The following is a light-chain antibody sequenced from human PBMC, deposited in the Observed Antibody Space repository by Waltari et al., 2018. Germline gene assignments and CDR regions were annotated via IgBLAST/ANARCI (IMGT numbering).Light chain of an antibody. CDR2: GSY. J-gene: IGKJ3*01. Sequence: EIVMTQSPATLSVFPGERATLSCRASQSVSSNLAWYQQKPGQAPRLLIYGSYTRATGIPARFSGRGSGTEFTLTISSLQSEDFAVYYCQQYDSGPRGFTFSPGTKVDIK. CDR1: QSVSSN. V-gene: IGKV3-15*01. CDR3: QQYDSGPRGFT.